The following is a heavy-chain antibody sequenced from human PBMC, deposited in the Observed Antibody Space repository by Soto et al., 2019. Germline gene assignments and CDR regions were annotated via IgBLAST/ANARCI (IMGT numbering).Heavy chain of an antibody. Sequence: EVQLVESGGGLVQSGGSLRLSCAASGFTFSTYSMNWVRQAPGKGLEWFSYISTGSSTIYYADSVKGRFTISRDNAKNSLYLQMSSLRDEDTAVYYCARGRYGLGVDYWGQGTLVTVSS. D-gene: IGHD1-26*01. CDR3: ARGRYGLGVDY. V-gene: IGHV3-48*02. J-gene: IGHJ4*02. CDR1: GFTFSTYS. CDR2: ISTGSSTI.